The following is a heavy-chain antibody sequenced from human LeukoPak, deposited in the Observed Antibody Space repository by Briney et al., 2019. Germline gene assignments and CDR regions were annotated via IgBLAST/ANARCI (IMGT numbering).Heavy chain of an antibody. CDR2: ISSNGGST. Sequence: GRSLRLSCAASGFTFSSYAMHWVRQAPGKGLEYVSAISSNGGSTYYANSVKGRFTISRDNSKNTLYLQMGSLRAEDMAVYYCARWGNRFVDAFDIWGQGTMVTVSS. V-gene: IGHV3-64*01. D-gene: IGHD3-16*01. J-gene: IGHJ3*02. CDR1: GFTFSSYA. CDR3: ARWGNRFVDAFDI.